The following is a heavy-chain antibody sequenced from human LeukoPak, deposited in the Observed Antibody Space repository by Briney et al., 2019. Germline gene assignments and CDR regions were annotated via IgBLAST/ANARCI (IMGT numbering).Heavy chain of an antibody. J-gene: IGHJ1*01. V-gene: IGHV3-30*18. CDR2: ISYDGSNK. CDR1: GFTFSSYG. CDR3: AKADSSSLGFEYFQR. D-gene: IGHD6-13*01. Sequence: TGGSLRLFCAASGFTFSSYGMHWVRQAPGKGLEWVAVISYDGSNKYYADSVKGRFTISRDNSKNTLYLQMNSLRAEDTAVYYCAKADSSSLGFEYFQRWGQGTLVTVSS.